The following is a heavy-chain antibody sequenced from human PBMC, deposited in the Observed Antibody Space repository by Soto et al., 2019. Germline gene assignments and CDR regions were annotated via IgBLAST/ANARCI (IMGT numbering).Heavy chain of an antibody. CDR3: ARLAADYYYDSSGNYGMDV. D-gene: IGHD3-22*01. J-gene: IGHJ6*02. V-gene: IGHV5-51*01. CDR2: IYPGDSDI. CDR1: GYSSTSYW. Sequence: PWESLKISCKGSGYSSTSYWIGWVRQIPGKGLEWMGIIYPGDSDIRYSPSFQSQVTISADKSISTAYLQWSSLKASDTAMYYCARLAADYYYDSSGNYGMDVWGQGTTVTVSS.